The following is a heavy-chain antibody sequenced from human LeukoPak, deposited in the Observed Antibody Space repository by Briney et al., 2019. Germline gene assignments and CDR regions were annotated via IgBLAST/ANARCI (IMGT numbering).Heavy chain of an antibody. CDR2: INTISGGT. J-gene: IGHJ4*02. V-gene: IGHV1-2*02. CDR1: GYTFTGYY. Sequence: ASVKVSCKASGYTFTGYYMHWVRQAPGQGLEWMGWINTISGGTNYAQKFQGRVTMTRDTSNSTAYMALSRLTSDDTAVYYCARGREVAGTVAYWGQGTLVTVSS. CDR3: ARGREVAGTVAY. D-gene: IGHD6-19*01.